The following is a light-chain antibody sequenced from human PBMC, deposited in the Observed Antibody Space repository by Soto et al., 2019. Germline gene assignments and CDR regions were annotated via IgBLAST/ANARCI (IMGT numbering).Light chain of an antibody. CDR3: QQYNSYSLT. Sequence: IHVSHSPATLSASKGDRATLTCRASHTISGWLAWYQQKPGKAPKLLISGASTLESGVPARFSGSGSGTEFTLTISSLQPDDFATYYCQQYNSYSLTFGQGTQLEI. CDR1: HTISGW. J-gene: IGKJ5*01. CDR2: GAS. V-gene: IGKV1-5*01.